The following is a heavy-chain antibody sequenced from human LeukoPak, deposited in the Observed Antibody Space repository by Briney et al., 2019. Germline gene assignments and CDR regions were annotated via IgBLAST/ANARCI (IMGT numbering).Heavy chain of an antibody. CDR3: AREQYGSDDALDI. J-gene: IGHJ3*02. V-gene: IGHV3-33*01. D-gene: IGHD3-10*01. Sequence: GGSLTLSCEASGFTFRSYGMHWVRQAPGKGLEWVAVIWYDGSNKNYADSVKGRFTVSRDNSKNTLDLQMSSLRAEDTAVYYCAREQYGSDDALDIWGQGTLVTVSS. CDR1: GFTFRSYG. CDR2: IWYDGSNK.